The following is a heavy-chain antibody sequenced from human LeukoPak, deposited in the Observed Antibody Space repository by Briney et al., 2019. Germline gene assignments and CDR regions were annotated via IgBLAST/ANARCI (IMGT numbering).Heavy chain of an antibody. J-gene: IGHJ3*01. D-gene: IGHD2/OR15-2a*01. CDR2: VQPGDSDT. CDR3: ARRVISHGAFDV. CDR1: GSTFTTYW. Sequence: NPGASLQISCKGSGSTFTTYWIGWVRQLPGKGLEWLGIVQPGDSDTRYSPSIRGQVRFSADRSINTVYLQWSSLKASDTGIYYCARRVISHGAFDVWGRGTMVTVSS. V-gene: IGHV5-51*01.